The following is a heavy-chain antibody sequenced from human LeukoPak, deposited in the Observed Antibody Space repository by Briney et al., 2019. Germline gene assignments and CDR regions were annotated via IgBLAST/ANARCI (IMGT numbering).Heavy chain of an antibody. J-gene: IGHJ4*02. V-gene: IGHV3-33*01. CDR1: GFIFIKYG. Sequence: GRSLGLLCAVWGFIFIKYGMQGVREAPGKGLVWGALTLWDGNNKYYADSVRGRFTISRENSKNTLYLQMNSLRAEDTAVYYCTYFGYWGQGTLVTVSS. CDR3: TYFGY. CDR2: TLWDGNNK.